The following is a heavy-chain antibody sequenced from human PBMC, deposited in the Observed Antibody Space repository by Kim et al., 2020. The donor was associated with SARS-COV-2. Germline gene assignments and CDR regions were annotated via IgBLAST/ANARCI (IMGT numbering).Heavy chain of an antibody. CDR3: ARVIVVVVAATLGDAFDI. CDR1: GGSISSGGYY. CDR2: IYYSGST. Sequence: SETLSLTCTVSGGSISSGGYYWSWIRQHPGKGLEWIGYIYYSGSTYYNPSLKSRVTISVDTSKNQFSLKLSSVTAADTAVYYCARVIVVVVAATLGDAFDIWGQGTMVTVSS. D-gene: IGHD2-15*01. V-gene: IGHV4-31*03. J-gene: IGHJ3*02.